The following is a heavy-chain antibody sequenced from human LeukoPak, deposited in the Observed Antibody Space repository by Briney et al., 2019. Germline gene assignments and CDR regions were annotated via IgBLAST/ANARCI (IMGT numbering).Heavy chain of an antibody. CDR1: GPIFSVFD. Sequence: GRCLRLSCAAAGPIFSVFDMHWVRQAPGKGPERLAVISSDGNNEYYGDSMKGRFTISRDNSKNMVFLQINSLRLEDTALYVCVKDGGASAPYGLDVWGQGTMVSVSS. CDR2: ISSDGNNE. J-gene: IGHJ3*01. CDR3: VKDGGASAPYGLDV. V-gene: IGHV3-30*18. D-gene: IGHD2-15*01.